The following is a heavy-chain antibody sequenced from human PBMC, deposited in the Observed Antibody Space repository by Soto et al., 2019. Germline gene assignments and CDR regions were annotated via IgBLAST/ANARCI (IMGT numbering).Heavy chain of an antibody. CDR3: AHFYDILTGSPY. CDR2: IYWDDDK. V-gene: IGHV2-5*02. J-gene: IGHJ4*02. D-gene: IGHD3-9*01. Sequence: QITLKESGPTLVKPTQTLTLTCTFSGFSLSTSGVGVGWIRQPPGKALEWLALIYWDDDKRYSPSLKSRLTITKDTSKNQVVLTMTNTDPVDTATYYCAHFYDILTGSPYWGQGTLVTVSS. CDR1: GFSLSTSGVG.